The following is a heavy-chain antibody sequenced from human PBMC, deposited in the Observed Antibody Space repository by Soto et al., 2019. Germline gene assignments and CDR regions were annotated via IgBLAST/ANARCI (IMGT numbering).Heavy chain of an antibody. J-gene: IGHJ6*02. CDR1: GYTFTNYW. V-gene: IGHV5-51*01. Sequence: GESLKISCKVSGYTFTNYWIAWVRQIPGKGLEWMGIIYPGDSDTRYSPSLQGQVTISADRSISTAYLQWSSLKASDTGMYYCARYPTLTDYFFHGMDVWGQGTTVTVSS. D-gene: IGHD4-17*01. CDR2: IYPGDSDT. CDR3: ARYPTLTDYFFHGMDV.